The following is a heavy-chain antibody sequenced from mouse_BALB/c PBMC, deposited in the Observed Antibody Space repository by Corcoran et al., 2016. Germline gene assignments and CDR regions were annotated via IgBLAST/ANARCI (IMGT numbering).Heavy chain of an antibody. CDR1: GFNIKDTY. CDR3: ARSRTGTGTWFAY. V-gene: IGHV14-3*02. J-gene: IGHJ3*01. CDR2: IDPANGNT. Sequence: EDQLQQSGAELVKPGASVKLSCTASGFNIKDTYMHWVKQRTEQGLEWIGRIDPANGNTKYDPKFQGKATITADTSSNTAYLQRSSLTSEDTAVYYCARSRTGTGTWFAYWGQGTLVTVSA. D-gene: IGHD4-1*01.